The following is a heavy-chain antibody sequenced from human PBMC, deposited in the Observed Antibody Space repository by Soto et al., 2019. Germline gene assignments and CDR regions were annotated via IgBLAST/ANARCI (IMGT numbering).Heavy chain of an antibody. CDR1: GYTLTSYD. V-gene: IGHV1-8*01. CDR2: MNPNSGNT. Sequence: ASVKVSCKASGYTLTSYDINWVRQATGQGLEWMGWMNPNSGNTGYAQKFQGRVTMTRNTSISTAYMELSSLRSEDTAVYYCAREFAVGSGSYYRDYYYYMDVWGKGTTVTVS. J-gene: IGHJ6*03. D-gene: IGHD3-10*01. CDR3: AREFAVGSGSYYRDYYYYMDV.